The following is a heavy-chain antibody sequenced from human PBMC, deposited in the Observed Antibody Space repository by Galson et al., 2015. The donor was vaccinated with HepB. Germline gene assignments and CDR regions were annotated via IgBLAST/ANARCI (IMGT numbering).Heavy chain of an antibody. CDR3: AKDPYLYSALAGTMAGFDY. CDR1: GFTFSNYG. D-gene: IGHD6-19*01. V-gene: IGHV3-30*18. CDR2: ISYDGSNK. J-gene: IGHJ4*02. Sequence: SLRLSCAASGFTFSNYGMHWARQAPGKGLEWVAVISYDGSNKYYADSVKGRLTISRDNSKNTLYPQMNSLRAEDTALYYCAKDPYLYSALAGTMAGFDYWGQGTLVTVSS.